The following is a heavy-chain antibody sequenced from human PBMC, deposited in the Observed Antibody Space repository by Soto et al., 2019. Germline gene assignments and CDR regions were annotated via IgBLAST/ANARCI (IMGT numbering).Heavy chain of an antibody. Sequence: QVQLVQSGAEVKKPGASVKVSCKASGYTFTSYGISWVRQAPGQGLEWMGWISAYNGNTNYAQKLQGRVTMTTDTSKSTAYMELRSLRSDDTAVYYCARDRTFGGVIVDDAFDIWGQGTMVTVSS. D-gene: IGHD3-16*02. V-gene: IGHV1-18*01. CDR1: GYTFTSYG. J-gene: IGHJ3*02. CDR3: ARDRTFGGVIVDDAFDI. CDR2: ISAYNGNT.